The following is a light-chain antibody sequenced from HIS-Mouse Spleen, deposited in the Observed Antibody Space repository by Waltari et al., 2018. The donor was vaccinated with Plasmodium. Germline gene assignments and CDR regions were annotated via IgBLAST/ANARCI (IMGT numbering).Light chain of an antibody. Sequence: SHELTQPPSVSVSPGQTARITCSGAALPKKYAYWYQQKSGQAPVLVIYEDSKRPSGIPERFSGSSSGTMATLTISGAQVEDEADYYCYSTDSSGNHRVFGGGTKLTVL. CDR3: YSTDSSGNHRV. CDR2: EDS. V-gene: IGLV3-10*01. J-gene: IGLJ3*02. CDR1: ALPKKY.